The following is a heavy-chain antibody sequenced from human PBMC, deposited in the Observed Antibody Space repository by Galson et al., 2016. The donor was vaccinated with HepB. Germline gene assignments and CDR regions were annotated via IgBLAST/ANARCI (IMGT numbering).Heavy chain of an antibody. D-gene: IGHD1-14*01. CDR2: ISYDGSNK. CDR1: GFTFSSYS. J-gene: IGHJ4*02. CDR3: ARLPRVAFGTAWRTLFDY. Sequence: ALRLSCAASGFTFSSYSMHWVRQAPGKGLEWVAVISYDGSNKYYADSVKGRFTISRDNSKNTLYLQMNSLRAEDTAVYYCARLPRVAFGTAWRTLFDYWGQGTLVTVSS. V-gene: IGHV3-30-3*01.